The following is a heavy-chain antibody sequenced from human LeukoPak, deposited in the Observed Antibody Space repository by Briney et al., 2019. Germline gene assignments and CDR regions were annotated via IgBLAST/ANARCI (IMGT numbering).Heavy chain of an antibody. V-gene: IGHV3-7*01. J-gene: IGHJ4*02. CDR2: IKQDGSEK. CDR3: ARDTRYSSSWYMGDY. D-gene: IGHD6-13*01. Sequence: GGSLRLSCAASGFTFSSYWMSWVRQAPGKGLEWVANIKQDGSEKYYVDSVKGRFTISRDNAKNSLYLQMNSLRAEDTAVYYCARDTRYSSSWYMGDYWGQGTLVTVSS. CDR1: GFTFSSYW.